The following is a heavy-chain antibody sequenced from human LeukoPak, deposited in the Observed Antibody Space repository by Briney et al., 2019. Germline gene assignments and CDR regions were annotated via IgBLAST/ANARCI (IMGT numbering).Heavy chain of an antibody. CDR1: GYTFTGYY. CDR3: ARTNLLWFGELTGYMDV. CDR2: INPNSGGT. D-gene: IGHD3-10*01. J-gene: IGHJ6*03. Sequence: ASVKVSCKASGYTFTGYYMHWVRQAPGQGLEWMGWINPNSGGTNYAQKFQGRVTMTRDMSTSTDYMELSSLGSEDTAVYYCARTNLLWFGELTGYMDVWGKGTTVTVSS. V-gene: IGHV1-2*02.